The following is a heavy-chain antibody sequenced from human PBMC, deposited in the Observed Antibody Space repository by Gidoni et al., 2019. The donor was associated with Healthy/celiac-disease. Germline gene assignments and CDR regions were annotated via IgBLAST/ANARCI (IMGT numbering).Heavy chain of an antibody. CDR2: IKSKTDGGTT. CDR1: GFTFSTAW. V-gene: IGHV3-15*01. CDR3: TTDGHRAVAKPYYYYGMDV. J-gene: IGHJ6*02. Sequence: ELQLVESGGGLVKPGGSLRLSCAASGFTFSTAWMTWVRQAPGKGLEWVGRIKSKTDGGTTDYAEPVKGRFTISRDDSKNTLYLQMNSLKTEDTAVYYCTTDGHRAVAKPYYYYGMDVWGQGTTVTVSS. D-gene: IGHD6-19*01.